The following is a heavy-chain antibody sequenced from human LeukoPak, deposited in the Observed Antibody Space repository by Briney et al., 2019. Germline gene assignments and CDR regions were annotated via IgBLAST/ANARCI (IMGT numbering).Heavy chain of an antibody. J-gene: IGHJ6*03. CDR2: IIPILGIA. CDR3: ARGTAAGPLTPYYYYYYMDV. Sequence: GASVKVSCKASGGTFSSYAISWVRQAPGQGLEWMGRIIPILGIANYAQKFQGRVTITADESTSTAYMELSSLRSEDTAVYYCARGTAAGPLTPYYYYYYMDVWGKGTTVTVSS. D-gene: IGHD6-13*01. V-gene: IGHV1-69*04. CDR1: GGTFSSYA.